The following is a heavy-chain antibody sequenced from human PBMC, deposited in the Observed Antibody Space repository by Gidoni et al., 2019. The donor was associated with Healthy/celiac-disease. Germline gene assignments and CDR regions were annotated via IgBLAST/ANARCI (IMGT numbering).Heavy chain of an antibody. CDR3: ARDSWRYGEGAFDI. CDR1: GGSISSGAYY. D-gene: IGHD4-17*01. Sequence: HVQLHESGPGLVKPSQTLSLTCTVPGGSISSGAYYWSWIRQHPGKGLEWIGYIYYSGSTYYNPSLKSRVIISVDTSKNQFSLKLSSVTAADTAVYYCARDSWRYGEGAFDIWGQGTMVTVSS. J-gene: IGHJ3*02. V-gene: IGHV4-31*03. CDR2: IYYSGST.